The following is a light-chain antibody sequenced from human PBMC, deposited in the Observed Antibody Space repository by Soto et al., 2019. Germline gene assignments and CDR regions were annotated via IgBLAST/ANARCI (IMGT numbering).Light chain of an antibody. CDR2: GAS. CDR1: QSVGSPY. Sequence: DIVLTQSPGTLSLSPGERATLSCRASQSVGSPYLAWYQQKPGQAPRLLIYGASNRATGIPDRFSGSGSGTDFTLTISRLEPEDFAVYYCQQYGSSVWTFGQGTKVDIK. V-gene: IGKV3-20*01. CDR3: QQYGSSVWT. J-gene: IGKJ1*01.